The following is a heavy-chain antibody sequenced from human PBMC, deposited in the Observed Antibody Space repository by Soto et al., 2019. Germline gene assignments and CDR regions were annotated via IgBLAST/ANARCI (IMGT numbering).Heavy chain of an antibody. D-gene: IGHD2-15*01. CDR1: GFTFSGSA. J-gene: IGHJ4*02. V-gene: IGHV3-73*01. CDR2: IRSKAKSYAT. CDR3: TSRLTYCSGGSCSDLDY. Sequence: GGSLRLSCAASGFTFSGSAMHWVRQASGKGLEWVGRIRSKAKSYATAYAASVKGRFTISRDDSKNTAYLQMNSLKTEDTAVYYCTSRLTYCSGGSCSDLDYWGQGTLVTVSS.